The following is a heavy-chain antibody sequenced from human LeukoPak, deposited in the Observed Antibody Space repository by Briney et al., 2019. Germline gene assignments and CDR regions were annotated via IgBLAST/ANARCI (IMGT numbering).Heavy chain of an antibody. Sequence: SETLSLTCTAFGGSISDYYWTWMLQRAGNGLELIGRIQISENNNYNPSLKSRVTLSLDTSKNQFSLKLTSVTAADTAIYYCASASGAPHTRWFDYWGQGTLVTVSS. D-gene: IGHD5-24*01. V-gene: IGHV4-4*07. J-gene: IGHJ4*02. CDR1: GGSISDYY. CDR3: ASASGAPHTRWFDY. CDR2: IQISENN.